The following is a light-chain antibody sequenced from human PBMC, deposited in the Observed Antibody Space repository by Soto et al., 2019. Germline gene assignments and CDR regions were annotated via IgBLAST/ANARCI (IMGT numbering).Light chain of an antibody. CDR1: QSVSNN. CDR3: QQYNNWPPIT. V-gene: IGKV3-15*01. J-gene: IGKJ5*01. Sequence: EIMMTQSPATLSVSPGERATLSCRASQSVSNNLAWYQQKPGQAPRLLIYYASTRATGIPVRFSGSGSGTEFTLTIRSLQSEDFALYSCQQYNNWPPITFGQGTRLEIK. CDR2: YAS.